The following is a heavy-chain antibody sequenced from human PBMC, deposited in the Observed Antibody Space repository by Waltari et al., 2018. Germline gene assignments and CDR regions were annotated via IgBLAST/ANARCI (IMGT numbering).Heavy chain of an antibody. CDR1: GASISGGGFY. D-gene: IGHD2-2*01. J-gene: IGHJ4*02. CDR2: IYYSGNT. V-gene: IGHV4-31*01. Sequence: QVQLQESGPGLVKASETLSLTCSVSGASISGGGFYWSWIRQFPGKALGWIGSIYYSGNTYYNPSLKSQVSISVDTYNDRFSRKLTSLTAAETAVYYCARAEGYGDYTTCYELRFDSGGRGTLVNVSS. CDR3: ARAEGYGDYTTCYELRFDS.